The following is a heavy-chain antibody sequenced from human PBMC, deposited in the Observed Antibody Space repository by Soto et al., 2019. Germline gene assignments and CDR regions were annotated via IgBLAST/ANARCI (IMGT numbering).Heavy chain of an antibody. CDR2: ISGSGGST. V-gene: IGHV3-23*01. D-gene: IGHD3-9*01. J-gene: IGHJ3*02. CDR3: AKTDYDILTGYYLGAFDI. CDR1: GFTFSSYA. Sequence: PGGSLRLCCAASGFTFSSYAMSWVRQAPGKGLEWVSAISGSGGSTYYADSVKGRFTISRDNSKNTLYLQMNSLRAEDTAVYYCAKTDYDILTGYYLGAFDIWGQGTMVTVSS.